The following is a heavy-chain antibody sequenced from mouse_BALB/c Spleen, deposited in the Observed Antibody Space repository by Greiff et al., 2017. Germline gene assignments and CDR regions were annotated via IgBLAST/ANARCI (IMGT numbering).Heavy chain of an antibody. V-gene: IGHV1-9*01. CDR3: ARKYGNYGRTWFAY. CDR1: GYTFSSYW. CDR2: ILPGSGST. D-gene: IGHD2-10*02. Sequence: QVQLKESGAELMKPGASVKISCKATGYTFSSYWIEWVKQRPGHGLEWIGEILPGSGSTNYNEKFKGKATFTADTSSNTAYMQLSSLTSEDSAVYYCARKYGNYGRTWFAYWGQGTLVTVSA. J-gene: IGHJ3*01.